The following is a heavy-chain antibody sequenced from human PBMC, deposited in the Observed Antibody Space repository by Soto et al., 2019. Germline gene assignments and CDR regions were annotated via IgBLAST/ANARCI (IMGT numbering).Heavy chain of an antibody. D-gene: IGHD4-4*01. CDR1: GYTFNTYG. CDR3: AREGRYSNYAEYFNH. Sequence: ASVKVSCKTSGYTFNTYGITWVRQAPGQGLEWMGWISGYSGHTKYAEKVQGRVTMTTDPFTSTGYMELSRLTYEDTAVYYCAREGRYSNYAEYFNHWGQGTLVTVSS. V-gene: IGHV1-18*01. J-gene: IGHJ1*01. CDR2: ISGYSGHT.